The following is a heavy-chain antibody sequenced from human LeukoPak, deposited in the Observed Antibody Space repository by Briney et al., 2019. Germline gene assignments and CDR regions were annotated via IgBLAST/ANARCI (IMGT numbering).Heavy chain of an antibody. CDR1: GDSMNNYY. D-gene: IGHD3/OR15-3a*01. CDR2: VYYTGST. Sequence: SETLSLTCTVSGDSMNNYYWGWIRQSPGKGLEWIGNVYYTGSTNYKPSLKSRVTMTSDTSKNQFSLRLTSTTAADTAVYYCVRVGDFWTVPYWGQGTLVTVSS. J-gene: IGHJ4*02. V-gene: IGHV4-59*01. CDR3: VRVGDFWTVPY.